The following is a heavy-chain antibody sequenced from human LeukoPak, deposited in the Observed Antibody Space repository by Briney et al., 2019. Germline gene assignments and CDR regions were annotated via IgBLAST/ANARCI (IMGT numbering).Heavy chain of an antibody. Sequence: GGSLRLSCAASGFTFNNHAMSWVRQAPGRGLEWVSSITTSSTYIYYADSVKGRFTISRDNAKNSLYLQMNSLRAEDTAVYYCARDRTSIADAFDIWGQGTMVTVSS. CDR1: GFTFNNHA. CDR2: ITTSSTYI. CDR3: ARDRTSIADAFDI. D-gene: IGHD6-6*01. J-gene: IGHJ3*02. V-gene: IGHV3-21*01.